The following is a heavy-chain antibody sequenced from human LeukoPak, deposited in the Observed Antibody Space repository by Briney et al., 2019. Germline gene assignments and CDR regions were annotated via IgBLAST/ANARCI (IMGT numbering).Heavy chain of an antibody. CDR1: GHTFTGFY. CDR2: VNPNSGCT. D-gene: IGHD4-11*01. J-gene: IGHJ5*02. V-gene: IGHV1-2*02. CDR3: AIIQYQNWFDP. Sequence: SVNLSCNSSGHTFTGFYMHWVRQAPGQGLEWMGCVNPNSGCTNYAQKFQGRVNMTRDTSISTAYMELSRLRSDDTAVYYCAIIQYQNWFDPWGQGTLVTVSS.